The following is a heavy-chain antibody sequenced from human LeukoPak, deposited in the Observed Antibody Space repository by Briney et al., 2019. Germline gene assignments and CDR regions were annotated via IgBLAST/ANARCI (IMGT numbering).Heavy chain of an antibody. CDR3: ARVLDYGGNSGMMF. Sequence: ASVKVSCKASGYTFTSYDINWVRQATGQGLEWMGWMNPNSGNTGYAQKFQGRVTMTRNTSISTAYMELTSLRSEDTAVYYCARVLDYGGNSGMMFWGQGTLVTVSS. CDR1: GYTFTSYD. J-gene: IGHJ4*02. CDR2: MNPNSGNT. V-gene: IGHV1-8*01. D-gene: IGHD4-23*01.